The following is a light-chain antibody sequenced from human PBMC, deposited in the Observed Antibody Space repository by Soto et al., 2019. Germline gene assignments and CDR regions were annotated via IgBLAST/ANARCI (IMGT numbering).Light chain of an antibody. CDR2: RNN. CDR3: AAWDDSLSGVV. CDR1: SSNIGSNY. Sequence: QSVLTQPPSASGTPGQRVTISCSGSSSNIGSNYVYWYQQVPGTAPKPLIYRNNQRPSGVPDRFSGSKSGTSASLAISGLRSEDEADYYCAAWDDSLSGVVFGGGTKVTVL. J-gene: IGLJ2*01. V-gene: IGLV1-47*01.